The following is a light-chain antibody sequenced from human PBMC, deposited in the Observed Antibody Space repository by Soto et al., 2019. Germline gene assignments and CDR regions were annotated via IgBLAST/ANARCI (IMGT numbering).Light chain of an antibody. CDR2: DAS. CDR1: QSISSW. Sequence: DIQMTQSPSTLSASVGDRVTITCRASQSISSWLAWYQQKPGKAPKLLIYDASSLESGVPSRFSGSGSGTEFTLTISSLQPDDFATYYCQQYNSYSLTVGQGTKVDSK. CDR3: QQYNSYSLT. J-gene: IGKJ1*01. V-gene: IGKV1-5*01.